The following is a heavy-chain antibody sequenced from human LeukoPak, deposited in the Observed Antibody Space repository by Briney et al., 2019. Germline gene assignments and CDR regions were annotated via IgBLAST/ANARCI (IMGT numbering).Heavy chain of an antibody. D-gene: IGHD2-15*01. V-gene: IGHV4-39*07. CDR2: IYYSGST. Sequence: SETLSLTCTVSGGSISSSSYYWGWIRQPPGKGLEWIGSIYYSGSTYYNPSLKSRVTISVDTSKNQFSLKLSSVTAADTAVYYCARDYRVVAATPRTLDVWGQGTTVTVSS. J-gene: IGHJ6*02. CDR3: ARDYRVVAATPRTLDV. CDR1: GGSISSSSYY.